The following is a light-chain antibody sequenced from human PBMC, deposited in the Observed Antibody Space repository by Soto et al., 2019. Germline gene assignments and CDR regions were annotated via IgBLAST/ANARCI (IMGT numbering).Light chain of an antibody. J-gene: IGLJ1*01. V-gene: IGLV2-14*01. CDR1: SSDVGNSDY. Sequence: QSVLTQPASVSASPGQSITISCTGTSSDVGNSDYVSWYQQHPGKVPKLMIYDVSNRPSGVSNRFSGSKSGNTASLTIPGLQAEDEADYYCISFTTRATYVFGTGTKVTVL. CDR2: DVS. CDR3: ISFTTRATYV.